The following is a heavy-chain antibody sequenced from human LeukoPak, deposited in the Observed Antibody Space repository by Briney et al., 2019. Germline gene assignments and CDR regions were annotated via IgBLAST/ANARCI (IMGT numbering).Heavy chain of an antibody. CDR1: GYTFTSYD. V-gene: IGHV1-8*03. CDR2: MNPNSGNT. D-gene: IGHD5-24*01. Sequence: ASVKLSCKASGYTFTSYDINWVRQATGQGLEWMEWMNPNSGNTGYAQKFQGRVTITRNTSISTAYMELSSLRSEDTAVYYCARDNSVRDEAWWFNPWGQGTLVTVSS. J-gene: IGHJ5*02. CDR3: ARDNSVRDEAWWFNP.